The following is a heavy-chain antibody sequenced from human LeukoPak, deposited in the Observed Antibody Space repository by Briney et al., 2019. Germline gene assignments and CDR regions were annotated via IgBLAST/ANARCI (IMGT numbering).Heavy chain of an antibody. CDR3: AKEGIGGFDP. Sequence: GRSLRLSCAASGFTFSSYGMHWVRQAPGKGLEWVAVIWYDGSNKYYADSVKGRFTISRDNSKNTLYLQMNSLRAEDTAVYYCAKEGIGGFDPWGQGTLATVPS. J-gene: IGHJ5*02. V-gene: IGHV3-33*06. CDR2: IWYDGSNK. CDR1: GFTFSSYG. D-gene: IGHD6-13*01.